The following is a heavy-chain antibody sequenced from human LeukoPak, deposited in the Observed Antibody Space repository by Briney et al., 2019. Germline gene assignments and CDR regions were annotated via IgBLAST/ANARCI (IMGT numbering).Heavy chain of an antibody. CDR2: IRGSGFST. D-gene: IGHD3-3*01. V-gene: IGHV3-23*01. CDR1: GFTFSSYA. CDR3: AKDIRTIDDAFDI. J-gene: IGHJ3*02. Sequence: GGSLRLSCAASGFTFSSYALSWVRQAPGKGLEWASTIRGSGFSTYYADSVKGRFTISRDNSKNTLYLQMNSLRAEDTAVYFCAKDIRTIDDAFDIWGQGTMVTVSS.